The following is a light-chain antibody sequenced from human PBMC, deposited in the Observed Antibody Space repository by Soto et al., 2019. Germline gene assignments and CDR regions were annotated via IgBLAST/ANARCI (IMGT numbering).Light chain of an antibody. V-gene: IGKV1-5*01. J-gene: IGKJ4*01. Sequence: DIQMTQSPSTLSASLGDRVAITWGASQSITNRLAWYQLKPGKAPKVLIYDALNLESGVPSRFSGSGSGTDFTLTISCLQSEDFATYYCQQYYSYPLTFGGGTKVDIK. CDR2: DAL. CDR1: QSITNR. CDR3: QQYYSYPLT.